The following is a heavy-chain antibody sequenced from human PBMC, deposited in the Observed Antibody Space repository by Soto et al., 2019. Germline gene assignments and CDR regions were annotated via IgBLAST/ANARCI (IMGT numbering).Heavy chain of an antibody. CDR2: IIPIFGTA. Sequence: QVQLVQSGAEVKKPGSSVKVSCKASGGTCSSYAISWVRQAPGQGLEWMGGIIPIFGTANYAQKFQGRVTITADKSTSTAYMELSSLRSEDTAVYYCASKLGRRGSRSPSRTPDYYYGMDVWGQGTTVTVSS. J-gene: IGHJ6*02. D-gene: IGHD3-10*01. CDR1: GGTCSSYA. V-gene: IGHV1-69*06. CDR3: ASKLGRRGSRSPSRTPDYYYGMDV.